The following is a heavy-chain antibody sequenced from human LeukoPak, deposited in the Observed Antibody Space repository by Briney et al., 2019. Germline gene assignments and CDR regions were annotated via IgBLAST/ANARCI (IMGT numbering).Heavy chain of an antibody. D-gene: IGHD3-9*01. J-gene: IGHJ4*02. CDR3: AREIIDYYDILTGYPLKKYYFDY. Sequence: PSETLSLTCAVYGGSFSGYSWNWIRQPPGKGLEWIGEINHSGSTSYNPSLKSRGTISVDTSKNQFSLKVRSVTAADTAVYYCAREIIDYYDILTGYPLKKYYFDYWGQGTLVTVSS. V-gene: IGHV4-34*01. CDR2: INHSGST. CDR1: GGSFSGYS.